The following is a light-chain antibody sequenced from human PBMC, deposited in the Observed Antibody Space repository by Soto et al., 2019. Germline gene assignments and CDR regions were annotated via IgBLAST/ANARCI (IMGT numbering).Light chain of an antibody. CDR1: QSVTSSY. Sequence: EIVLTQSPGTLSLSPGERATLSCRASQSVTSSYLTWYTTSPGQATRILIYGASTRDTGIPDRVSGRASGTEVTLPISSLQSEDFAVYYGQQYNNWPFTFGQGTRLEI. J-gene: IGKJ5*01. CDR2: GAS. CDR3: QQYNNWPFT. V-gene: IGKV3-15*01.